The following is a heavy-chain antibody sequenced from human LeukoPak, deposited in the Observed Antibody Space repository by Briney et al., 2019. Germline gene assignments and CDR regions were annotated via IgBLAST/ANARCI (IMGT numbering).Heavy chain of an antibody. CDR1: GFPFNDYS. CDR3: ARVMTTVTWYYYYYYYMDV. CDR2: ISGSSTTI. J-gene: IGHJ6*03. V-gene: IGHV3-48*01. Sequence: GGSLRLSCAASGFPFNDYSITWVRQAPGKGLEWVSYISGSSTTIYYADSVKGRFTISRDNAKNSLYLQMNSLRAEDTAVYYCARVMTTVTWYYYYYYYMDVWGKGTTVTVSS. D-gene: IGHD4-17*01.